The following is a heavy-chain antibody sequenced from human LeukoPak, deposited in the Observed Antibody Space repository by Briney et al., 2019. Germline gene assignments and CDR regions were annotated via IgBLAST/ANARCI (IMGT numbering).Heavy chain of an antibody. V-gene: IGHV4-30-2*01. CDR3: ARDNPVFYAFDI. CDR2: IYHSGST. CDR1: GGSISSGGYS. Sequence: SETLSLTCAVSGGSISSGGYSWSWIRQPPGKGLEWIGYIYHSGSTYYNPSLKSRVTISVDRSKNQFSLKLSSVTAADTAVYYCARDNPVFYAFDIWGQGTMVTVSS. D-gene: IGHD2-21*01. J-gene: IGHJ3*02.